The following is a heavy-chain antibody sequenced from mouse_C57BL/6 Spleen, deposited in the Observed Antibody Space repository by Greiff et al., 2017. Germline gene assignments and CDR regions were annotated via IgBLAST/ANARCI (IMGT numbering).Heavy chain of an antibody. CDR2: INPKSGTT. CDR3: ARPWDCDYYAMDY. J-gene: IGHJ4*01. Sequence: VQLQQSGPELVKPGASVKISCKASGYSFTDYNMNWVKQSTGKSLEWIGVINPKSGTTSSNQKFKGKATLTVDQSSSTAYRQLNSLTSEDSAVYYGARPWDCDYYAMDYWGQGTSVTVSS. CDR1: GYSFTDYN. V-gene: IGHV1-39*01. D-gene: IGHD4-1*01.